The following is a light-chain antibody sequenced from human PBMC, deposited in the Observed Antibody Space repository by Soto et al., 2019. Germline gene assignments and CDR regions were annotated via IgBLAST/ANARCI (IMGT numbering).Light chain of an antibody. V-gene: IGKV2-24*01. CDR3: MQASQSPPT. CDR2: KVS. J-gene: IGKJ1*01. CDR1: QSLLHSDGHNY. Sequence: DIVLTQSPLSPPVTPGQPASISCRSSQSLLHSDGHNYLGWHLQRPGQPPKLLIYKVSNRFSGVPDRFSGSGSGTDFTLNISRVEAEDVGVYYCMQASQSPPTFGQGTKVEIK.